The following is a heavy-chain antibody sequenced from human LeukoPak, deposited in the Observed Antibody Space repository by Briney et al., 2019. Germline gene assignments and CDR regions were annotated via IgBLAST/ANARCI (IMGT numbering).Heavy chain of an antibody. V-gene: IGHV3-23*01. D-gene: IGHD3-22*01. CDR2: ISGSGGST. CDR3: AKVFPYYDSSGRYFDY. CDR1: GFTFSSYA. Sequence: PGGSLRLSCAASGFTFSSYAMSWVRQAPGKGLEWVSAISGSGGSTYYADSVKGRFTISRDNSKNTLYLQMNSLRAGDTAVYYCAKVFPYYDSSGRYFDYWGQGTLVTVSS. J-gene: IGHJ4*02.